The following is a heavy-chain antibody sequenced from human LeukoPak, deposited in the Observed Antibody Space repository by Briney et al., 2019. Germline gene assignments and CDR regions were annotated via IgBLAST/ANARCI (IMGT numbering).Heavy chain of an antibody. Sequence: GGSLRLSCSASGFSFASYGMNWVRQAPGRGLKWVAYISAGSSNTFYADSVKGRLTISRVDGDNFLHLQINSLGTEDTAVYYCARCAVQANTPFYFVFWGQGALVTVSS. CDR3: ARCAVQANTPFYFVF. V-gene: IGHV3-48*01. J-gene: IGHJ4*02. D-gene: IGHD1-26*01. CDR2: ISAGSSNT. CDR1: GFSFASYG.